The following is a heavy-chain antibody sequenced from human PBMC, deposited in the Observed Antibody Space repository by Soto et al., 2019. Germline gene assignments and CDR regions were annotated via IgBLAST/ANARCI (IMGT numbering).Heavy chain of an antibody. V-gene: IGHV1-69*13. CDR2: IIPIFGTA. Sequence: SGKVSCKASGGTFSSYAISWVRQAPGQGLEWMGGIIPIFGTANYAQKFQGRVTITADESTSTAYMELSSVRSEDAAVYYCAREGGWYYGSGSYLSYGMDVGGQGTTVTAP. CDR1: GGTFSSYA. D-gene: IGHD3-10*01. CDR3: AREGGWYYGSGSYLSYGMDV. J-gene: IGHJ6*02.